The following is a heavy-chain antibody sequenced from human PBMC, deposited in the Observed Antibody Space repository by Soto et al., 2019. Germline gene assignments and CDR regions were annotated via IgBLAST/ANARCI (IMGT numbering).Heavy chain of an antibody. V-gene: IGHV4-30-2*01. CDR2: IYHSGST. J-gene: IGHJ4*02. Sequence: PSETRSLTCAVSGGSISSGGYSWSWIRQPPGKGLEWIGYIYHSGSTYYNPSLKSRVTISIDRSKNQFSLKLSSVTAADTAVYYCARDRGNILDYWGQGTLVTVSS. CDR1: GGSISSGGYS. CDR3: ARDRGNILDY. D-gene: IGHD3-9*01.